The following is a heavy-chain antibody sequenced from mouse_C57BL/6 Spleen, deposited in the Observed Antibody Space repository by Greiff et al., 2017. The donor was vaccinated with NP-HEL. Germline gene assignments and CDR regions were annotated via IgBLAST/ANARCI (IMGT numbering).Heavy chain of an antibody. Sequence: EVQGVESGGGLVKPGGSLKLSCAASGFTFSSYAMSWVRQTPEKRLEWVATISDGGSYTYYPDNVKGRFTISRDNAKNNLYLQMSHLKSEDTAMYYCAREGITTVGPGPFDYWGQGTTLTVSS. J-gene: IGHJ2*01. D-gene: IGHD1-1*01. CDR3: AREGITTVGPGPFDY. CDR1: GFTFSSYA. CDR2: ISDGGSYT. V-gene: IGHV5-4*01.